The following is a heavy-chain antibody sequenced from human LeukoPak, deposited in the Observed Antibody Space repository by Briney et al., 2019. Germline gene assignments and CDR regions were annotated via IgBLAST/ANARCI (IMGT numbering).Heavy chain of an antibody. Sequence: GGSLRLSCAASGFTVSSNYMSWVRQAPGKGLEWVSVIYSGGSTYYADSVKGRFTISRDNSKNTLYLQMNSLRAEDTAVYYCAREMAAGHYHDAFDIWDQGTMVTVSS. CDR1: GFTVSSNY. J-gene: IGHJ3*02. CDR3: AREMAAGHYHDAFDI. D-gene: IGHD6-13*01. CDR2: IYSGGST. V-gene: IGHV3-66*01.